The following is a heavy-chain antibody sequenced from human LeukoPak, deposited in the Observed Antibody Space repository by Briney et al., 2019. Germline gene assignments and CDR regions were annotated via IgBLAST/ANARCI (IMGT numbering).Heavy chain of an antibody. CDR3: AKLVGAPGN. CDR1: GFTFSNAA. D-gene: IGHD1-26*01. Sequence: PGGSLRLSCAAPGFTFSNAAMSWVRQAPGKGLEWVSVISGSGGSTNYADSVKGRFTISRDNSKYTLFLQMTSLTVEDTAVYYCAKLVGAPGNWGQGTLVTVSS. CDR2: ISGSGGST. J-gene: IGHJ4*02. V-gene: IGHV3-23*01.